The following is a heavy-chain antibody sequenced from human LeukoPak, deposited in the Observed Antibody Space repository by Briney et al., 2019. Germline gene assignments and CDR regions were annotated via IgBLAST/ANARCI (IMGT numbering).Heavy chain of an antibody. CDR1: GGSISSYS. Sequence: SETLSLTCTVSGGSISSYSWSWIRQPPGKGLEWIGYIYYSGTTNYNPSLKSRLTISLDTPKNQFSLKLSSVTPADTAVYYCARAHLSETDFDSWGQGTLVSVSS. D-gene: IGHD3-3*01. CDR3: ARAHLSETDFDS. J-gene: IGHJ4*02. V-gene: IGHV4-59*01. CDR2: IYYSGTT.